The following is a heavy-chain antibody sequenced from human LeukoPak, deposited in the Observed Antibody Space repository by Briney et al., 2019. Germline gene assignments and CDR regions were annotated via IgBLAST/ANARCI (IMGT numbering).Heavy chain of an antibody. Sequence: RRASVKVSCKASGYTFTSYGISWVRQAPGQGLEWMGWISAYNGNTNYAQKLQGRVTMTTDTSTSTAYMELRSLRSDDTAVYYCARAMEGPVAGFPPFYFDYWGQGTLVTVSS. J-gene: IGHJ4*02. CDR2: ISAYNGNT. V-gene: IGHV1-18*01. CDR3: ARAMEGPVAGFPPFYFDY. CDR1: GYTFTSYG. D-gene: IGHD6-19*01.